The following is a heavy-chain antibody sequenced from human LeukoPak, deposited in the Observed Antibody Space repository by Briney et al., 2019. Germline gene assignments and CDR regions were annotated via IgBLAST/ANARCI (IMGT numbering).Heavy chain of an antibody. CDR2: IYYSGST. CDR3: ARDHYIAGTQYHYYYMDV. J-gene: IGHJ6*03. D-gene: IGHD1-1*01. CDR1: GGSISSYY. V-gene: IGHV4-59*01. Sequence: SETLSLTCTVSGGSISSYYWSWIRQPPGKGLEWIGYIYYSGSTNYNPSLKSRVTISVDTSKNQFSLKLSSVTAADTAVYYCARDHYIAGTQYHYYYMDVWGKGTTVTVSS.